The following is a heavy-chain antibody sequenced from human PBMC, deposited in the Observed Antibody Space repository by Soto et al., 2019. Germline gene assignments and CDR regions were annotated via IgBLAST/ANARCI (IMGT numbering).Heavy chain of an antibody. CDR1: GFTFGDYA. CDR3: TRVRDPNLRASYNWNFLPAAFDI. V-gene: IGHV3-49*03. J-gene: IGHJ3*02. CDR2: IRSKAYGGTT. D-gene: IGHD1-7*01. Sequence: GGSLRLSCTASGFTFGDYAMSWFRQAPGKGLEWVGFIRSKAYGGTTEYAASVKGRFTISRDDAKSIAYLQMNSLKTEDTAMYYCTRVRDPNLRASYNWNFLPAAFDIWGQGTMVTVSS.